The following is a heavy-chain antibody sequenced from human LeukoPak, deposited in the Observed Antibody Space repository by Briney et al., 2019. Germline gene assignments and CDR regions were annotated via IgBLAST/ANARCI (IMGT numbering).Heavy chain of an antibody. CDR1: GFTFSSYA. V-gene: IGHV3-11*01. D-gene: IGHD3-22*01. Sequence: PGGSLRLSCAASGFTFSSYAMSWIRQAPGKGLEWVSYISSSGSTIYYADSVKGRFTISRDNAKNSLYLQMNSLRAEDTAVYYCARESPYYYDSSRYYPHYFDYWGQGTLVTVSS. CDR2: ISSSGSTI. CDR3: ARESPYYYDSSRYYPHYFDY. J-gene: IGHJ4*02.